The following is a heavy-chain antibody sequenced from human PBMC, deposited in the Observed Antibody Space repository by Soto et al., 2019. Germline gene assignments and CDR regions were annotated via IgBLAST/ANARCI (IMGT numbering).Heavy chain of an antibody. V-gene: IGHV1-69*01. CDR2: IIPIFGTA. D-gene: IGHD7-27*01. Sequence: KVSCKASGYRFTSYGIGWVRQAPGQGLEWMGGIIPIFGTADYAQKFQGRVTITADESTSTAHMELSSLRSEDTAVYYCARGPRNWGVDYWGQGPPVTVSX. CDR1: GYRFTSYG. CDR3: ARGPRNWGVDY. J-gene: IGHJ4*02.